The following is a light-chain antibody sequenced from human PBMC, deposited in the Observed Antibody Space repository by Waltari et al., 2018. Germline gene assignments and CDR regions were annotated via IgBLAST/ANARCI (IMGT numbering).Light chain of an antibody. Sequence: DIQMTQSPSSLSTSVGDRVTNTCQASQDITNYLNWYQQKPGRAPKLLIYDASYLQTGVPSRFSGSGSGTDFTFTISSLQPEDIATYYCQQYDNLPITFGQGTRLDIK. CDR3: QQYDNLPIT. CDR1: QDITNY. V-gene: IGKV1-33*01. CDR2: DAS. J-gene: IGKJ5*01.